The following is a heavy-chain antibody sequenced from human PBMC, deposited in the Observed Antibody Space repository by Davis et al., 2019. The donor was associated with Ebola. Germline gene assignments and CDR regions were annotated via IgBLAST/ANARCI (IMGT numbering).Heavy chain of an antibody. Sequence: MPSETLSLTCAVYGGSFSGYYWSWIRQPPGKGLEWIGEINHSGSTNYNPSLKSRVTMSVDTSKNQFSLKLSSVTAADTAVYYCARGRQSYYYYYMDVWGKGTTVTVSS. CDR2: INHSGST. V-gene: IGHV4-34*01. J-gene: IGHJ6*03. CDR1: GGSFSGYY. CDR3: ARGRQSYYYYYMDV. D-gene: IGHD1-1*01.